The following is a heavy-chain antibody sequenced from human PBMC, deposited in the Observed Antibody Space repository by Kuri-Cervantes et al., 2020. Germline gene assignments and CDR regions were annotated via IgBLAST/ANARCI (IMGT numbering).Heavy chain of an antibody. CDR2: IYSGGST. J-gene: IGHJ3*02. V-gene: IGHV3-53*05. CDR1: GFTVSSNY. CDR3: AREGNNWNLGEAAFDI. D-gene: IGHD1-20*01. Sequence: GESLKISCAASGFTVSSNYMSWVRQAPGKGLEWVSVIYSGGSTYYADSVKGRFTISRDNSKNTLYLQMNSLRAEDTAVYYCAREGNNWNLGEAAFDIWGQGTMVTVSS.